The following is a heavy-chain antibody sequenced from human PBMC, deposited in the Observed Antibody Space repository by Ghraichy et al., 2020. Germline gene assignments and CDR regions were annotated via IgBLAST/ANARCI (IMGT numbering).Heavy chain of an antibody. CDR1: GGSFSGYY. Sequence: GSLRLSCAVYGGSFSGYYWSWIRQPPGKGLEWIGEINHSGSTNYNPSLKSRVTISVDTSKNQFSLKLSSVTAADTAVYYCARNYYDFWSGYYSVWFDPWGQGTLVTFSS. D-gene: IGHD3-3*01. V-gene: IGHV4-34*01. CDR3: ARNYYDFWSGYYSVWFDP. J-gene: IGHJ5*02. CDR2: INHSGST.